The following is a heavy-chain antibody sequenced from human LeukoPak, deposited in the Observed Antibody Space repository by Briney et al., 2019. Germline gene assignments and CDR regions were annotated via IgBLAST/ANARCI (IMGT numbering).Heavy chain of an antibody. CDR2: INHSGST. V-gene: IGHV4-34*01. Sequence: SETLSLTCAVYGGSFSGYYWSWIRQPPGKGLEWIGEINHSGSTNYNPSLKSRVTISVDTSKNQFSLKLSSVTAADTAVYYCARDNGDYPSVYNWFDPWGQGTLVTVSS. J-gene: IGHJ5*02. CDR1: GGSFSGYY. D-gene: IGHD4-17*01. CDR3: ARDNGDYPSVYNWFDP.